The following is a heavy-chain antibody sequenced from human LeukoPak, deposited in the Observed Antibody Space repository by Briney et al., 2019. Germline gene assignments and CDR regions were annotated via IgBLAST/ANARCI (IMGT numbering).Heavy chain of an antibody. CDR1: GFTFSSYS. D-gene: IGHD2-15*01. V-gene: IGHV3-21*01. CDR3: ARVYCSGGSCYPGAFDI. J-gene: IGHJ3*02. Sequence: GGSLRLSCAASGFTFSSYSMNWVRQAPGKGLEWVSSISSSSSYIYYADSVKGRFTTSRDNAKNSLYLQMNSLRAEDTAVYYCARVYCSGGSCYPGAFDIWGQGTMVTVSS. CDR2: ISSSSSYI.